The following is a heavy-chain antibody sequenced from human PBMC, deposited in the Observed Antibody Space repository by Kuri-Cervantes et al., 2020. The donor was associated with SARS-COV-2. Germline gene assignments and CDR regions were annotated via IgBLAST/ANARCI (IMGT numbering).Heavy chain of an antibody. CDR2: ISYDGSNK. CDR3: VRDGDHWNFDY. D-gene: IGHD1-1*01. Sequence: GESLKISCAASGFTFSNYPVHWVRQAPGKGLEWVALISYDGSNKYYADSVKGRFTISRDNSKNTLYLQMNSLRAEDTAVYYCVRDGDHWNFDYWGQGTLVTVSS. J-gene: IGHJ4*02. V-gene: IGHV3-30*07. CDR1: GFTFSNYP.